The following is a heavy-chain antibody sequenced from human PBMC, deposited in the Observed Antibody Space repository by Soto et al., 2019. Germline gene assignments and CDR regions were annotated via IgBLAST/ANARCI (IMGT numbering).Heavy chain of an antibody. Sequence: GGSLRLSCAASGFTFSSYGMHWVRQAPGKGLEWVAVISYDGSNKYYADSVKGRFTISRDNSKNTLYLRMNSLRAEDTAVYYCAKDLETVAGLDYWGQGTLVTVSS. V-gene: IGHV3-30*18. CDR1: GFTFSSYG. D-gene: IGHD6-19*01. CDR2: ISYDGSNK. CDR3: AKDLETVAGLDY. J-gene: IGHJ4*02.